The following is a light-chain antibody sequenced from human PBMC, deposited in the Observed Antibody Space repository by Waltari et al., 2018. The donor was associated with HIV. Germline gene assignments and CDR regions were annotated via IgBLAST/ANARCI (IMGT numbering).Light chain of an antibody. CDR3: QQSYSNPYA. CDR2: DAS. CDR1: QSITTH. J-gene: IGKJ2*01. V-gene: IGKV1-39*01. Sequence: DVQVTQSPSSLSASVGDRVTITCRASQSITTHLNWYQHKPGKAPKVLIFDASRLQTGVPSRFRGSGSGTDFTLTISSLQTEDLATYYCQQSYSNPYAFGQGTRLEIK.